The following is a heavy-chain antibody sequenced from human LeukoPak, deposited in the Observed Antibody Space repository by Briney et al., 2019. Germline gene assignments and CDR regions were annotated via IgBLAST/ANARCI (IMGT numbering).Heavy chain of an antibody. CDR2: IYYSGSS. J-gene: IGHJ4*02. D-gene: IGHD3-22*01. CDR3: ARGYDSSAYYPFNY. CDR1: GGSISSYY. V-gene: IGHV4-59*01. Sequence: TSETLSLTCTVSGGSISSYYWSWIRQPPGKGLEWIGYIYYSGSSNWNPSLKGRVTISVDTSKSQFSLRLSSVTAADTAVYYCARGYDSSAYYPFNYWGQGALVTVSS.